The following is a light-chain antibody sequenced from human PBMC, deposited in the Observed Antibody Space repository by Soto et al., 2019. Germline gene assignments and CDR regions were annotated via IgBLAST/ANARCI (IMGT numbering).Light chain of an antibody. CDR1: SSNIGAGYD. CDR3: KSYDPSLRTYV. V-gene: IGLV1-40*01. Sequence: SLLTQAPSVYGAPGERCNMSCSGSSSNIGAGYDVNWYRQLPGTAPKLLIYGNGDRPSGVPDRFSGSKYGTSASLAIPGLHAEDEPDYFCKSYDPSLRTYVFGTGTKVTVL. CDR2: GNG. J-gene: IGLJ1*01.